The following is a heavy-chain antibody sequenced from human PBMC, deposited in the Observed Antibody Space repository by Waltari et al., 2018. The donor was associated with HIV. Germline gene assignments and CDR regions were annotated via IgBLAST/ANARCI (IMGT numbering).Heavy chain of an antibody. CDR2: IYHSETT. Sequence: QVQLQETGPGLVKPSGTLSLTCAVSGGSISSNNWWSWVRQPPGKGLEWIGEIYHSETTNYNPSLKSLVTISIDKFNNNFSLKLSSVTAADTAVYYCARVDENSSGRMDYWGQGNLVTVSS. CDR3: ARVDENSSGRMDY. CDR1: GGSISSNNW. J-gene: IGHJ4*02. V-gene: IGHV4-4*02. D-gene: IGHD6-25*01.